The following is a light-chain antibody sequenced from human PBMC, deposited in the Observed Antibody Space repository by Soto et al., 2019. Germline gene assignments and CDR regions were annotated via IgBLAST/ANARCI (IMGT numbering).Light chain of an antibody. J-gene: IGLJ2*01. CDR1: SSDVGGYNY. V-gene: IGLV2-14*01. CDR2: DVS. Sequence: QSVLTQPASVSGSPGQSITISCTGTSSDVGGYNYVSWYQQHPGKAPKLMIYDVSNRPSGVSNRFSGSKFGNTASLTISGLQADDEADYYCSSYTSSSTVVFGGGTKVTVL. CDR3: SSYTSSSTVV.